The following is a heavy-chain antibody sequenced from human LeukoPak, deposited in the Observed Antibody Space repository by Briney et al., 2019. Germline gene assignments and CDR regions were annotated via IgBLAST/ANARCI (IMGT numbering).Heavy chain of an antibody. V-gene: IGHV4-59*12. Sequence: SETLSLTCTVSGGSISSYYWSWIRQPPGKGLEWIGYIYHSGSTYYNPSLKSRVTISVDRSKNQFSLKLSSVTAADTAVYYCARVQWLVQDYWGQGTLVTVSS. D-gene: IGHD6-19*01. J-gene: IGHJ4*02. CDR2: IYHSGST. CDR3: ARVQWLVQDY. CDR1: GGSISSYY.